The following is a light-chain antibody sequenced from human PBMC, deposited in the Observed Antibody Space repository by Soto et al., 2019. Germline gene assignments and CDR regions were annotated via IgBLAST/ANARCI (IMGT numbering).Light chain of an antibody. J-gene: IGKJ1*01. Sequence: EVVMRQSPATLSVSPGEGATLSCRASQGIGDTLAWYQHKPGQAPRLLIYGASRRATGIPDRFTGSGSGTDFTLTISSLQPEDFATYYCQQANSFPPTFGQGAKVDIK. CDR3: QQANSFPPT. V-gene: IGKV3D-15*01. CDR2: GAS. CDR1: QGIGDT.